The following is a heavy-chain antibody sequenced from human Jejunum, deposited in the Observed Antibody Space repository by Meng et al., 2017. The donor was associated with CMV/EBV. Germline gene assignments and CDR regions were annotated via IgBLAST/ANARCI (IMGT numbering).Heavy chain of an antibody. J-gene: IGHJ4*02. V-gene: IGHV1-69*10. Sequence: QVRLVQVGAEVKKPGSSVKVACKTSGGSFSTYTFSWVRQAPGQGLEWMGGLIPVLNKAKSAPRFQDRVTFTADETTTTAYMELSSLTFEDTAVYFCARGRGNQPLFDYWGQGTLVTVSS. CDR3: ARGRGNQPLFDY. CDR2: LIPVLNKA. CDR1: GGSFSTYT. D-gene: IGHD2/OR15-2a*01.